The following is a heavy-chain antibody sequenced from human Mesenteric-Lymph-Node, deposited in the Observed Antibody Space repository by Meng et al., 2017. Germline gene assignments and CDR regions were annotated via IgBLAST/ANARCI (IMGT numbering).Heavy chain of an antibody. CDR2: IYYSGST. D-gene: IGHD6-13*01. Sequence: QVQAQESGPGLVKPSQTLYLTCTVSGGSISSGGYYWSWIRQHPGKGLEWIGYIYYSGSTYYNPSLKSRVTISVDTSKNQFSLKLSSVTAADTAVYYCARPIAAAGWFDPWGQGTLVTVSS. V-gene: IGHV4-31*03. J-gene: IGHJ5*02. CDR3: ARPIAAAGWFDP. CDR1: GGSISSGGYY.